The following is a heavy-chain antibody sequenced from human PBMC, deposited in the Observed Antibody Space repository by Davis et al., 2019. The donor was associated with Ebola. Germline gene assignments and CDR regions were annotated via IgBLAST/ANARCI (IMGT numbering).Heavy chain of an antibody. Sequence: ASVKVSCKASGYTFTGYYIHWVRQAPGQGLEWMGWINPNSGDTKYAQKFQGRVTVTRDTSIRTAYMALPRLRSDDTAVFFCTRGSGFWSGYFTAHFEFWGQGTLVTVSS. V-gene: IGHV1-2*02. CDR3: TRGSGFWSGYFTAHFEF. J-gene: IGHJ4*01. CDR2: INPNSGDT. D-gene: IGHD3-3*01. CDR1: GYTFTGYY.